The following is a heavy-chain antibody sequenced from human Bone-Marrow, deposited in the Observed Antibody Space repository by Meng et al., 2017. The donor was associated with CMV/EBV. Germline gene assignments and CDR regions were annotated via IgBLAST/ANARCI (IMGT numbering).Heavy chain of an antibody. V-gene: IGHV3-23*03. J-gene: IGHJ5*02. CDR2: IYSGGSST. CDR3: AKKSWSWFDP. Sequence: GGSLRLSCAASGFTFSSYAMSWVRQAPGKGLEWVSVIYSGGSSTYYADSVKGRFTISRDNSKNTLYLQMNSLRAEDTAVYYCAKKSWSWFDPWGQGTLVTVSS. CDR1: GFTFSSYA.